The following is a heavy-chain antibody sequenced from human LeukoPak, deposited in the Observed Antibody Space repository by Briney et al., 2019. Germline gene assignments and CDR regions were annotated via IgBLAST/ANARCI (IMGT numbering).Heavy chain of an antibody. CDR2: ISSSSSYI. V-gene: IGHV3-21*01. J-gene: IGHJ3*02. D-gene: IGHD4-11*01. CDR1: GFTLSTYS. CDR3: ARGNSNYGDVLDI. Sequence: GGSLRLSSAASGFTLSTYSMNWVRQAPRKGLEWVSSISSSSSYIYYAHSVKGRFTISRNNARTSLYRQMNSLRAEDTAVYYCARGNSNYGDVLDIWGQGTMVTVSS.